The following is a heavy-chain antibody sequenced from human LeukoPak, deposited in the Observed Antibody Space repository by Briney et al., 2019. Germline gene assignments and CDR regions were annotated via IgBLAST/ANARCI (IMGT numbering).Heavy chain of an antibody. CDR3: ARDSGTTGEVKFDP. CDR1: GGSISSYY. Sequence: PSETLSLTCTVSGGSISSYYWSWIRQPAGKGLEWIGRIYNGGIITYNPSLKSRVTMSIDTSNNQFSLGLRFVTAADTAVYYCARDSGTTGEVKFDPWGRGTLVTVSS. J-gene: IGHJ5*02. CDR2: IYNGGII. V-gene: IGHV4-4*07. D-gene: IGHD3-10*01.